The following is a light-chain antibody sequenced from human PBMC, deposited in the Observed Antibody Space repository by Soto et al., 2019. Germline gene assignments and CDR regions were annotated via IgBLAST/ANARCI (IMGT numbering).Light chain of an antibody. Sequence: MGFTQAKGALPLSPGDRDTISCRASQSVSTSQLAWYQQKPGQAPRLLIFGASSRATGIPDRFRGSGSGTDFTLTISRLEPEDFAVYYCRQYGISPRTSGQGTKVDIK. J-gene: IGKJ1*01. CDR3: RQYGISPRT. V-gene: IGKV3-20*01. CDR2: GAS. CDR1: QSVSTSQ.